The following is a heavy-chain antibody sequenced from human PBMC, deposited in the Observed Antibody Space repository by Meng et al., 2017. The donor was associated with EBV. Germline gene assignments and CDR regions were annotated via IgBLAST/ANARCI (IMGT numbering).Heavy chain of an antibody. CDR1: GYTFTSYA. CDR3: ARSGATIFGVVIPTYYFDY. CDR2: INAGNGNT. J-gene: IGHJ4*02. Sequence: QVQLGQVGAEVKKPGASVKVSCKASGYTFTSYAMHWVRQAPGQRLEWMGWINAGNGNTKYSQKFQGRVTITRDTSASTAYMELSSLRSEDTAVYYCARSGATIFGVVIPTYYFDYWGQGTLVTVSS. D-gene: IGHD3-3*01. V-gene: IGHV1-3*01.